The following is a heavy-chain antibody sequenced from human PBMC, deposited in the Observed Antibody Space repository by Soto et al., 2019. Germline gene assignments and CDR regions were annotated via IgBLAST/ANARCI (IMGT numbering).Heavy chain of an antibody. Sequence: EVQLVESGGGLVKPGGSLRLSCAASGFTFSNAWMNWVRQAPGKGLEWVGRIKSKTDGGTTDYAAPVKGRFTISRDDSKNTLYLQMNSLKTEDTAVYYCTTLLGYCSGGSCYSRFGWYFDLWGRGTLVTVSS. D-gene: IGHD2-15*01. V-gene: IGHV3-15*07. J-gene: IGHJ2*01. CDR1: GFTFSNAW. CDR3: TTLLGYCSGGSCYSRFGWYFDL. CDR2: IKSKTDGGTT.